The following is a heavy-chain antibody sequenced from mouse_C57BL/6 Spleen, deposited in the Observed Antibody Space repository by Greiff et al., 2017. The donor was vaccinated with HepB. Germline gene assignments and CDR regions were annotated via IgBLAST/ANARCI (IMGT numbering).Heavy chain of an antibody. CDR3: AKNAITTRAMDY. CDR1: GFSLTSYG. CDR2: IWRGGST. J-gene: IGHJ4*01. Sequence: VQLQQSGPGLVQPSQRLSITCTVSGFSLTSYGVHWVRQSPGKGLEWLGVIWRGGSTDYNAAFMSRLSITKDNSKSQVFFKMNSLQADDTAIYYCAKNAITTRAMDYWGQGTSVTVSS. D-gene: IGHD1-1*01. V-gene: IGHV2-5*01.